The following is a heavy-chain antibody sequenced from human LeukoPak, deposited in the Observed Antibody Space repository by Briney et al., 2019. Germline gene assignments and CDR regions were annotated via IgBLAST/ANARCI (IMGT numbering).Heavy chain of an antibody. D-gene: IGHD1-26*01. CDR2: IYYSGST. J-gene: IGHJ6*02. CDR1: GGSISSYY. CDR3: ARVPLASENSGSYLDYYYGMDV. Sequence: SETLSLTCTVSGGSISSYYWSWIRQPPGKGLEWIGYIYYSGSTNYNPSLKSRVTISVDTSKNQSSLKLSSVTAADTAVYYCARVPLASENSGSYLDYYYGMDVWGQGTTVTVSS. V-gene: IGHV4-59*01.